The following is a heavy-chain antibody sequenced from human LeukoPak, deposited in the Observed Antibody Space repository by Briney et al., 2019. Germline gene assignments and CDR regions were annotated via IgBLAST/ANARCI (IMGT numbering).Heavy chain of an antibody. CDR2: ISSSSTYI. CDR3: ARGQEYSSSSGY. J-gene: IGHJ4*02. V-gene: IGHV3-21*01. D-gene: IGHD6-6*01. Sequence: GGSLRLSCAASGFTFSSYSMNWVRQAPGKGLEWVSSISSSSTYIYYADSVKGRFTISRDNAKNSLYLQMNSLRAEDTAVYYCARGQEYSSSSGYWGQGTLVTVSS. CDR1: GFTFSSYS.